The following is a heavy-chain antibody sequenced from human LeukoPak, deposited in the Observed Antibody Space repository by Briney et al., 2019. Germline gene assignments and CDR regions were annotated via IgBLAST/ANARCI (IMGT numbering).Heavy chain of an antibody. CDR2: ISGTGDST. J-gene: IGHJ4*02. V-gene: IGHV3-23*01. CDR1: GFTFSSYV. Sequence: GGSLRLSCASSGFTFSSYVMTWVRQAPGKGLEWVSGISGTGDSTYYADSVKGRFTISRDNSKNTIYLQMNSLRVEDTAVYYCAKGSSAVGGGLHADYWGQGTLVTVSS. D-gene: IGHD6-13*01. CDR3: AKGSSAVGGGLHADY.